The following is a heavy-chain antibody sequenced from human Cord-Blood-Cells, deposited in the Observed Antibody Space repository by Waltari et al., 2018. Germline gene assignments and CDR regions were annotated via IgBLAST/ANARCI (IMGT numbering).Heavy chain of an antibody. Sequence: QVQLQQWGAGLLKPSETLSLTCAVYGGSFSGYYWSWIRQPPGKGLEWIGEINHSGSTNYNPSLKGRVTISVDTSKNQFSLKLSSVTAADTAVYYCARGALSGVTHDAFDIWGQGTMVTVSS. J-gene: IGHJ3*02. CDR3: ARGALSGVTHDAFDI. CDR1: GGSFSGYY. D-gene: IGHD5-18*01. V-gene: IGHV4-34*01. CDR2: INHSGST.